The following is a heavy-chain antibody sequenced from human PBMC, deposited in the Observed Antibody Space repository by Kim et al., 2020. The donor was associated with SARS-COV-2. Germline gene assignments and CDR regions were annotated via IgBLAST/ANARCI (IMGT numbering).Heavy chain of an antibody. J-gene: IGHJ4*02. V-gene: IGHV4-39*06. Sequence: NASLRSRLTISLDTSKNQFALKLSSVTAADTAVYYCAQKTRSGTGRGFFNSWGQGALVTVSS. CDR3: AQKTRSGTGRGFFNS. D-gene: IGHD3-10*01.